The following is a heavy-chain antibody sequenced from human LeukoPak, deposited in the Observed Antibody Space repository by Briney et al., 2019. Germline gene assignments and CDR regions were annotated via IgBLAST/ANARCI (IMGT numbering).Heavy chain of an antibody. CDR2: INHAGST. Sequence: SETLSLTCAVYGGSFSGYYWTWIRQPPGKGLEWIGEINHAGSTNYNPSLQSRPTISVDTSKNQFSLKLSSVTAADTAVYYCARRYYYYYMDVWGKGTTVTISS. J-gene: IGHJ6*03. V-gene: IGHV4-34*01. CDR1: GGSFSGYY. CDR3: ARRYYYYYMDV.